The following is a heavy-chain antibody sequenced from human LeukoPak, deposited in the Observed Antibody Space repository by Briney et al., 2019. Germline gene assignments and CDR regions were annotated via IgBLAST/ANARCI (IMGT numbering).Heavy chain of an antibody. CDR3: ARVLPYYYDSSGYSWSFDY. Sequence: GGSLRLSCAASGFTFSSYWMSWVRQAPGKGLEWVANIKQDGSEKYYVDSVKGRFTISRDNAKNSLYLQMNSLRAEDTAVYYCARVLPYYYDSSGYSWSFDYWGQGTLVTVSS. J-gene: IGHJ4*02. D-gene: IGHD3-22*01. CDR2: IKQDGSEK. V-gene: IGHV3-7*01. CDR1: GFTFSSYW.